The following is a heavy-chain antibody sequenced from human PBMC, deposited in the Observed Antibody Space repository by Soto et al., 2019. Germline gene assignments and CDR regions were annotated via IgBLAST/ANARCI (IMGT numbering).Heavy chain of an antibody. CDR1: RFNFSDHW. CDR3: VREFLYCSGGSCYSDGFDL. V-gene: IGHV3-74*01. Sequence: EVHLVESGGGLIQPGGSLRLSCVASRFNFSDHWMHWVRQAPGKGLVWVSRIDSDGSGTTYADSVKGRFTLSRDNAKNTLYLQMNSLGGEDTAVYYCVREFLYCSGGSCYSDGFDLWGQGTMVTVSS. CDR2: IDSDGSGT. D-gene: IGHD2-15*01. J-gene: IGHJ3*01.